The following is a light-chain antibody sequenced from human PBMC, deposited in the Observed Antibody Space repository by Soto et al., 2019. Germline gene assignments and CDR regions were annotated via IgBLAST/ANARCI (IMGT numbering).Light chain of an antibody. Sequence: QAVLTQPASVSGSPGQSIAISCTGTSSDVGGYQYVSWYQQHPGKAPKLLIYEVTKRLSGVSDRFSGSKSGNTASLTISGLQAEDEADYYCSSLTSSNTRVFGGGTQLTVL. CDR1: SSDVGGYQY. J-gene: IGLJ2*01. V-gene: IGLV2-14*01. CDR3: SSLTSSNTRV. CDR2: EVT.